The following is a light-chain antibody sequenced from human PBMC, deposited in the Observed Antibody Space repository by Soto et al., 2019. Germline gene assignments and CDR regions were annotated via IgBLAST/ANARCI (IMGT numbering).Light chain of an antibody. J-gene: IGKJ1*01. CDR1: QSVSSN. Sequence: EIVMTQSPATLSVSPGERATLSCRASQSVSSNLAWYQQKPGQAPRLLIYGASTRATGIPARFSGSGSGTEFTLTISSLQPDDFATYYCQQSYSTPWKCGQGNKGDIK. CDR3: QQSYSTPWK. CDR2: GAS. V-gene: IGKV3-15*01.